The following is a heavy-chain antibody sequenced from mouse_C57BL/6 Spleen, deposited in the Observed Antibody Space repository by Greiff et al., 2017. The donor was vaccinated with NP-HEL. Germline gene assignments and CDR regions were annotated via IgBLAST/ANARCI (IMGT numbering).Heavy chain of an antibody. V-gene: IGHV1-82*01. Sequence: QVQLQQSGPELVKPGASVKISRKASGYAFSSSWMNWVKQRPGKGLEWIGRIYPGDGDTNYNGKFKGKATLTADKSSSTAHMHPSSLTSEDSAVYFCARRAPMVTDEENYFDYWGQGTTLTVSS. J-gene: IGHJ2*01. CDR2: IYPGDGDT. CDR3: ARRAPMVTDEENYFDY. D-gene: IGHD2-2*01. CDR1: GYAFSSSW.